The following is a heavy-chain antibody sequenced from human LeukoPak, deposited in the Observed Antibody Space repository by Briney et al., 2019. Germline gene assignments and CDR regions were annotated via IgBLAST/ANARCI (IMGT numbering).Heavy chain of an antibody. CDR1: GFIFSSYW. Sequence: PGGSLRLSCAASGFIFSSYWMSWVRQAPGKGLEWVANIKQEGSEKYYVDSVKGRFTISRDNAKNSLYLPMNSLRAEDTAVYYCARDLYRIVVVPHYFDYWGQGTLVTVSS. V-gene: IGHV3-7*01. CDR2: IKQEGSEK. D-gene: IGHD3-22*01. CDR3: ARDLYRIVVVPHYFDY. J-gene: IGHJ4*02.